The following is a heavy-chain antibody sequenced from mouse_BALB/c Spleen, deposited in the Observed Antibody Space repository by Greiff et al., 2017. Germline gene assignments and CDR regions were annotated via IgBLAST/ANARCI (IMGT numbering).Heavy chain of an antibody. CDR1: GFNIKDYY. D-gene: IGHD1-2*01. V-gene: IGHV14-4*02. CDR2: IDPENGDT. Sequence: VQLQQSGAELVRSGASVKLSCTASGFNIKDYYMHWVKQRPEQGLEWIGWIDPENGDTEYAPKFQGKATMTADTSSNTAYLQLSSLTSEDTAVYYCARFPFITTATWDYWGQGTTLTVSS. CDR3: ARFPFITTATWDY. J-gene: IGHJ2*01.